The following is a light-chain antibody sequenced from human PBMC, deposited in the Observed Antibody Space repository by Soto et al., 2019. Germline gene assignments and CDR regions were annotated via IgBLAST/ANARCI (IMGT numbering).Light chain of an antibody. Sequence: EIVLTQSPATLSLSPGERATLSCRASQSVSSYLAWDQQKPGQAPRLLIYDASNRATGIPARFSGSGSGTEFNLTISSLQSEDFAMYYCHQYGSSPLTFGGGTKVDIK. CDR3: HQYGSSPLT. J-gene: IGKJ4*01. V-gene: IGKV3-11*01. CDR1: QSVSSY. CDR2: DAS.